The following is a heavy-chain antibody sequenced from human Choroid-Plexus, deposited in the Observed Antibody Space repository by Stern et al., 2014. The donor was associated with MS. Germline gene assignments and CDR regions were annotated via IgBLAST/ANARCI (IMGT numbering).Heavy chain of an antibody. CDR3: ARVLSLATSDS. CDR1: GYTFTTYY. CDR2: FNPSGGKT. Sequence: EQLGASGAEIRKPGASVKISCEASGYTFTTYYMHWVRQAPGQGLEWVALFNPSGGKTTYAQRFQGRVTVTGDTSTSTVYMELTGLRSEDTAVYYCARVLSLATSDSWGQGTLVIVSS. D-gene: IGHD1-1*01. V-gene: IGHV1-46*01. J-gene: IGHJ4*02.